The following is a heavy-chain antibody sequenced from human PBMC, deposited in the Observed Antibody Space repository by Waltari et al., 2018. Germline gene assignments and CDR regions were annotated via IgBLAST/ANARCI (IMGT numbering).Heavy chain of an antibody. J-gene: IGHJ4*02. CDR3: AKDFHLYNFWDGSEPKGPFDH. D-gene: IGHD3-3*01. CDR2: MSHDGTLE. V-gene: IGHV3-30*18. Sequence: QVQLVDSGGGVVQPGRSLRLSCVASGFTFSTYGMHWVRQAPAKGLEWVALMSHDGTLEYYGDSVKGRFTISRDNSKNTLYLQMNSLRAEDTAIYYCAKDFHLYNFWDGSEPKGPFDHWGQGSPVTVSS. CDR1: GFTFSTYG.